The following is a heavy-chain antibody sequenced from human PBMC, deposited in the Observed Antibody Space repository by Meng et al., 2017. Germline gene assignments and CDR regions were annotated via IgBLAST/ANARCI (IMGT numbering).Heavy chain of an antibody. V-gene: IGHV3-74*01. J-gene: IGHJ5*02. CDR1: GFTFRNYW. CDR3: ARSDWFDP. CDR2: IKPDGTMT. Sequence: EVQVGESGGGLFQSWGSLRLACTASGFTFRNYWMHWVRQAPGKGLVWVSRIKPDGTMTVYADSVKGRFTISRDNAKNTLYLQMNSLRSDDTAVYYCARSDWFDPWGQGTVVTVSS.